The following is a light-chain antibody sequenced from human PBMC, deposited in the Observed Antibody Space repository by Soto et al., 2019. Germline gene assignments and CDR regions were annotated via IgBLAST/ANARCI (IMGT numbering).Light chain of an antibody. J-gene: IGKJ1*01. CDR2: KAS. CDR3: QHSHSSPWT. CDR1: QSIDGW. Sequence: DIQMTQSPSTLSASVGDRVTITCRASQSIDGWLAWYQQKTGQAPELLVSKASSLESGVPSRFSGSGSGTEFTLTISSLQPDDFETYYCQHSHSSPWTFCQGTKLAIK. V-gene: IGKV1-5*03.